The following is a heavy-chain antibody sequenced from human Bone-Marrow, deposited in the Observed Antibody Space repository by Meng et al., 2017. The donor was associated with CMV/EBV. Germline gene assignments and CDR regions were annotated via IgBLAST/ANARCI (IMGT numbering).Heavy chain of an antibody. CDR2: ISAYNGHT. Sequence: ASVKVSCKASGYGFTTYGITWVRQAPGQGLEWMGWISAYNGHTSYSQKFQGRVTLTTDTSTSTAYMELSSLRSDDTAVYYCARYHYFDNSGILKVHLDFWGQGTLVTVDS. CDR1: GYGFTTYG. V-gene: IGHV1-18*01. CDR3: ARYHYFDNSGILKVHLDF. D-gene: IGHD3-22*01. J-gene: IGHJ4*02.